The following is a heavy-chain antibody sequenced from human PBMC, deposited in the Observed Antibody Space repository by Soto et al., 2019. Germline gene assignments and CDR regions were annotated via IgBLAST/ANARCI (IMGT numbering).Heavy chain of an antibody. CDR1: GFTFSSYW. CDR3: ARDSSVGGWYNNYYYYGMDV. Sequence: GGSLRLSCAASGFTFSSYWMSWVRQAPGKGLEWVANIKQDGSEKYYVDSVKGRFTISRDNAKNSLYLQMNSLRAEDTAVYYCARDSSVGGWYNNYYYYGMDVWGQGTTVTVSS. D-gene: IGHD6-19*01. CDR2: IKQDGSEK. J-gene: IGHJ6*02. V-gene: IGHV3-7*05.